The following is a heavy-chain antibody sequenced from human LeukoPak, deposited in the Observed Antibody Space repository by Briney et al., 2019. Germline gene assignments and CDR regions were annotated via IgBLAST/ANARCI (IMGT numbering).Heavy chain of an antibody. D-gene: IGHD5-24*01. Sequence: PGGSLRLSCAASGFTFSSDSMNWVRQAPGKGLEWVSSISSSSSYIYYAESVKGRFTITRDNAKNSLFLQMNSLRAEDTAVYYCARGDGYNFFDCWGQGVLVTVSS. CDR3: ARGDGYNFFDC. J-gene: IGHJ4*02. CDR1: GFTFSSDS. CDR2: ISSSSSYI. V-gene: IGHV3-21*01.